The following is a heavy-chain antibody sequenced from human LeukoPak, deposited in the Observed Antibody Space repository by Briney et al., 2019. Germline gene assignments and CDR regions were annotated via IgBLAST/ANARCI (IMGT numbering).Heavy chain of an antibody. Sequence: PPGGSLRLSCAASGFTFSSYAMSWVRQAPGKGLEWVSGITSRSTTYYADSVKGRFTISRDNSKNTLYLQMNSLRAEDTAVYYCAKRLYYDILTGCFDYWGQGTLVTVSS. J-gene: IGHJ4*02. CDR3: AKRLYYDILTGCFDY. V-gene: IGHV3-23*05. D-gene: IGHD3-9*01. CDR1: GFTFSSYA. CDR2: ITSRSTT.